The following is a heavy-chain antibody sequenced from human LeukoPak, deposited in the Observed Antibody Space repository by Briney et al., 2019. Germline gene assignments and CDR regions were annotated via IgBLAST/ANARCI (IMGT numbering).Heavy chain of an antibody. J-gene: IGHJ3*02. CDR2: ISSDGSRI. V-gene: IGHV3-74*01. Sequence: GGSLRLSCAASGFTFSSYWMHWVRQAPRKGLVWVSRISSDGSRISYADSVKGRFTISRDDAKKTLDLQMNSLRAEDTAAYFCARDNGRNGFDIWGQGTMVTVSS. CDR3: ARDNGRNGFDI. CDR1: GFTFSSYW.